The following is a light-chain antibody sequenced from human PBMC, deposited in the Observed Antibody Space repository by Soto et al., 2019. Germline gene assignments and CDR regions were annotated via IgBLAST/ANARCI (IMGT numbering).Light chain of an antibody. CDR1: SRDVGSYNY. CDR2: DVN. V-gene: IGLV2-14*01. J-gene: IGLJ1*01. CDR3: SSYTTSSTYV. Sequence: QSALTQPASVSGSPGQSITISCTGTSRDVGSYNYVSWYQQHPGKAPKLMIYDVNNRPSGVSNRFSGSKSGNTASLTISGLQAEDEADYYCSSYTTSSTYVFGTGTKLTVL.